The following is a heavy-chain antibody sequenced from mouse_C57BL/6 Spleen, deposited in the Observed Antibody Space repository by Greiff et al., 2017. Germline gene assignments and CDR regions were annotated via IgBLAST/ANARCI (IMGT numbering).Heavy chain of an antibody. CDR2: INPNNGGT. D-gene: IGHD2-5*01. V-gene: IGHV1-26*01. J-gene: IGHJ1*03. Sequence: EVQLQQSGPELVKPGASVKISCKASGYTFTDSYMNWVKQSHGKSLEWIGDINPNNGGTSYNQKFKGKATLTVDKSSSTAYMELRSLTSEDSAVYYCARRSNYVRYFDVWGTGTTVTVSS. CDR1: GYTFTDSY. CDR3: ARRSNYVRYFDV.